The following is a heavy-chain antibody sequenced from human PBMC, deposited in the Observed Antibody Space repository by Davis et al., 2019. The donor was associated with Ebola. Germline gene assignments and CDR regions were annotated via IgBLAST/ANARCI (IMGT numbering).Heavy chain of an antibody. CDR1: GFVFRNYV. J-gene: IGHJ4*02. Sequence: ESLKISCAASGFVFRNYVMSWIRQPPGKGLEWIGYMYYSGGTNYNPSLKSRVTISADTSKNQFSLKLTSVTAADTAVYYCASFTFGRGGYWGQGTLVNVSS. CDR3: ASFTFGRGGY. CDR2: MYYSGGT. D-gene: IGHD3-16*01. V-gene: IGHV4-59*12.